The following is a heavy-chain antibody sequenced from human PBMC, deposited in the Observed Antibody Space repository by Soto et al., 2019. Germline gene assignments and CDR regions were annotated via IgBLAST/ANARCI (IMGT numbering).Heavy chain of an antibody. CDR3: ARGAPWPY. J-gene: IGHJ4*02. Sequence: SVKVSCKASGYTFTSYGISWVRQAPGQGLEWMGGIIPIFGTANYAQKFQGRVTITADESTSTAYMELSSLRSEDTAVYYCARGAPWPYWGQGTLVTVSS. CDR1: GYTFTSYG. V-gene: IGHV1-69*13. CDR2: IIPIFGTA.